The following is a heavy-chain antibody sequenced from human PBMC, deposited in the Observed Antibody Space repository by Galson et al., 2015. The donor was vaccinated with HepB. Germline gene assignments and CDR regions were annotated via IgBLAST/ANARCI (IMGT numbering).Heavy chain of an antibody. Sequence: SLRLSCAASGFTFSSYWMSWVRQAPGKGLEWVANIKQDGSEKYYVDSVKGRFTISRDNAKNSLYLQMNSLRAEDTAVYYCARGGYSSGWYSPGGGFDYWGQGTLVTVSS. CDR3: ARGGYSSGWYSPGGGFDY. D-gene: IGHD6-19*01. CDR1: GFTFSSYW. J-gene: IGHJ4*02. CDR2: IKQDGSEK. V-gene: IGHV3-7*03.